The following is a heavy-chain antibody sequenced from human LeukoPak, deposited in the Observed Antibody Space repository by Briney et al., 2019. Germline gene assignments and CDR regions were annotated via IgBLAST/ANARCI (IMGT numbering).Heavy chain of an antibody. D-gene: IGHD3-3*01. V-gene: IGHV3-48*01. CDR2: IRNSSTTI. CDR3: APNFWSGYEGH. Sequence: PGGSLRLSCAASGFTFSSFGMNWVRQAPGKGLEWVSYIRNSSTTIYYADSVKGRFTISRDNAKNSLYLQMNSLRAEDTAVYYCAPNFWSGYEGHWGQGTLVTVSS. CDR1: GFTFSSFG. J-gene: IGHJ4*02.